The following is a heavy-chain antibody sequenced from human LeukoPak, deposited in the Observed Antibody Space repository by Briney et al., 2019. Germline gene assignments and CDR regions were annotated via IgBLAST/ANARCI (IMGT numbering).Heavy chain of an antibody. Sequence: SETLSLTCTVSGGSISSSSYYWGWIRQPPGKGLEWIGSIYYSGSTYYNPSLKSRVTISVDTSKNQFSLKLSSVTAADTAVYYCARTTWIQLWSGGDAFDIWGQGTMVTVSS. D-gene: IGHD5-18*01. CDR2: IYYSGST. CDR1: GGSISSSSYY. V-gene: IGHV4-39*01. J-gene: IGHJ3*02. CDR3: ARTTWIQLWSGGDAFDI.